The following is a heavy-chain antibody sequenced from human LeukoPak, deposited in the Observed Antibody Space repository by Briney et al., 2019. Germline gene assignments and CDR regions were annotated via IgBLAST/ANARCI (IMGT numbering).Heavy chain of an antibody. V-gene: IGHV1-2*02. D-gene: IGHD1-26*01. Sequence: ASVKVSCKASGYTFTGYHMHWVRQAPGQGLEWMGWINPNSGGTKYTQTFQGRVTMTRDTSISTAYMELSNLRSDDTAVYYCAPMGGASGFDYWGQGTLVTVSS. J-gene: IGHJ4*02. CDR3: APMGGASGFDY. CDR1: GYTFTGYH. CDR2: INPNSGGT.